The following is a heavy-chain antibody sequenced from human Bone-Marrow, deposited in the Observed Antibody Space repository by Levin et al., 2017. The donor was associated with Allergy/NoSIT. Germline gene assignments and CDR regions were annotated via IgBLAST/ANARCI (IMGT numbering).Heavy chain of an antibody. D-gene: IGHD6-13*01. V-gene: IGHV3-66*01. CDR1: GFTVSSHY. CDR2: IYSGGST. J-gene: IGHJ4*02. CDR3: AADHGSSWCLH. Sequence: GESLKISCAASGFTVSSHYMSWVRQAPGKGLEWVSGIYSGGSTNYADSMKGRFTISRDNSKNTLYLQMNSLRVEDTAVYYWAADHGSSWCLHWGQGTLVTVSS.